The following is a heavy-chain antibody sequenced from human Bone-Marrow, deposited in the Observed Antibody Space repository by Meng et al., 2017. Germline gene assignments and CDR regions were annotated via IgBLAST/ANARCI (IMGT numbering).Heavy chain of an antibody. CDR2: IYHGGDT. CDR3: ASWIYSCGWQ. J-gene: IGHJ4*02. CDR1: GGSISSIDW. V-gene: IGHV4/OR15-8*02. D-gene: IGHD6-19*01. Sequence: VQLPDAGPGMVTPSGTLFLTCVVSGGSISSIDWWSWVRQPPGKGLEWIGEIYHGGDTNYNPSLKSRVTIAIDKSKNQFSLKLSSVTAADTAVYYCASWIYSCGWQWGQGALVTVSS.